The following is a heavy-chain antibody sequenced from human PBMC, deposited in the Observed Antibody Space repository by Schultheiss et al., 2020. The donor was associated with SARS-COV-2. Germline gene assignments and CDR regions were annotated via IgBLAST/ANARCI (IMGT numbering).Heavy chain of an antibody. J-gene: IGHJ6*03. Sequence: GGSLRLSCAPSGFSFGSFAMSWVRQAPGKGLEWVSDISGYGTTAYYADSVKGRFTISRDNSKNTLYLQMNSLRAEDTAVYYCARSHHMDVWGKGTTVTVSS. V-gene: IGHV3-23*01. CDR3: ARSHHMDV. CDR2: ISGYGTTA. CDR1: GFSFGSFA.